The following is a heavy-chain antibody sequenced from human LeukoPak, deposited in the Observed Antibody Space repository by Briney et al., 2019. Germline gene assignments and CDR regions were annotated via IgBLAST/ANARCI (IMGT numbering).Heavy chain of an antibody. D-gene: IGHD3-10*01. Sequence: SETLSLTCTVSGGSISSGDYYWGWIRQPPGKGLEWIGYIYYSGSTYYNPSLKSRVTISVDTSKNQFSLKLSSVTAADTAVYYCARSTYYYGSGSFQFDYWGQGTLVTVSS. CDR1: GGSISSGDYY. V-gene: IGHV4-30-4*01. CDR2: IYYSGST. CDR3: ARSTYYYGSGSFQFDY. J-gene: IGHJ4*02.